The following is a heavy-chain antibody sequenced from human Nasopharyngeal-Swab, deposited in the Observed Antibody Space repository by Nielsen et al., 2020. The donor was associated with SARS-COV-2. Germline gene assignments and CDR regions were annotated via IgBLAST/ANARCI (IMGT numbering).Heavy chain of an antibody. J-gene: IGHJ4*02. V-gene: IGHV3-30*04. CDR3: ARGARGFYYDSSGYSNFDY. Sequence: GESLKISCAASGFTFSSYAMHWVRQAPGKGLEWVAVISYDGSNKYYADSVKGRFTISRDNSKNTLYLQMNSPRAEDTAVYYCARGARGFYYDSSGYSNFDYWGQGTLVTVSS. CDR2: ISYDGSNK. D-gene: IGHD3-22*01. CDR1: GFTFSSYA.